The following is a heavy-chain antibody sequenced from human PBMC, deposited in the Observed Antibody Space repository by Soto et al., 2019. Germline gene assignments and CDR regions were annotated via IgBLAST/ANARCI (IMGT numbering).Heavy chain of an antibody. J-gene: IGHJ3*02. V-gene: IGHV5-10-1*01. CDR3: SSYSSSSGWYTYFDT. Sequence: GESLKISCKGSGYSFTSYWISWVRQMPGKGLEWMGRIDPSDSYTNYSPSFQGHVTISADKSISTAYLQWSSPKASDTAMYYCSSYSSSSGWYTYFDTWGHGTMVTV. CDR1: GYSFTSYW. D-gene: IGHD6-19*01. CDR2: IDPSDSYT.